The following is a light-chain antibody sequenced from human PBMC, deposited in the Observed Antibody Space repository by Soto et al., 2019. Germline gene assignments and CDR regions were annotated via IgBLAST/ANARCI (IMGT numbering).Light chain of an antibody. V-gene: IGLV1-40*01. CDR2: GNN. CDR1: SSNIGAAYD. CDR3: QAYDSSLSGWV. Sequence: QSVLTQPPSVSGAPGQKVTISCTRSSSNIGAAYDVHWYQHLPGTAPKLLIYGNNNRPSGVPDRFSGSKSGTSASLAITGLQAEDEADYDCQAYDSSLSGWVFCGGTKLTVL. J-gene: IGLJ3*02.